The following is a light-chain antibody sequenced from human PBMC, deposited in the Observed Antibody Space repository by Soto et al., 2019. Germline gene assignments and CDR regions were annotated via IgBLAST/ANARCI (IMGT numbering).Light chain of an antibody. V-gene: IGLV2-18*02. CDR3: CSYTSTSTYV. CDR1: SSDVGSYNR. J-gene: IGLJ1*01. Sequence: QSALTQPPSVSGSPGQSVTISCTGTSSDVGSYNRVSWYQQPPGTAPKLMIYEVNNRPSGVPDRFSGSKSGNTASLTISGLQAEDEADYYCCSYTSTSTYVFGTGTKLTVL. CDR2: EVN.